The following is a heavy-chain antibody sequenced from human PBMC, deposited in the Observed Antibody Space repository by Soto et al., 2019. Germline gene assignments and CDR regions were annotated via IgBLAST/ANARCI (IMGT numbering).Heavy chain of an antibody. Sequence: EVQLLESGGGLVKPGGSLRRSCAASGLTFSSHAMNWVRQAPGKGLEWVSGISGSGGTTHYADSVKGRCTVSRDNSGDTLFLQGNSHRVEDTDVYFCARGGASEYDYWSAFTYGMDVWGQRTTVTVS. J-gene: IGHJ6*02. V-gene: IGHV3-23*01. CDR3: ARGGASEYDYWSAFTYGMDV. CDR1: GLTFSSHA. CDR2: ISGSGGTT. D-gene: IGHD3-3*01.